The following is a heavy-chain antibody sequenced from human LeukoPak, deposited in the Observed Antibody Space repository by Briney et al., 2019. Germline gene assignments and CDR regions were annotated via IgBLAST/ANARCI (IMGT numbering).Heavy chain of an antibody. CDR3: ASYNYDSSGYFRYFDY. D-gene: IGHD3-22*01. Sequence: SETLSLTCTVSSVSINSGGYYWSRIRQHPGKGLEWIAYTYYSGSTYYNPSLKSRVTISVDTSKNQFSLKLSSVTAADTAVYYCASYNYDSSGYFRYFDYWGQGTLVTVSS. V-gene: IGHV4-31*03. CDR2: TYYSGST. CDR1: SVSINSGGYY. J-gene: IGHJ4*02.